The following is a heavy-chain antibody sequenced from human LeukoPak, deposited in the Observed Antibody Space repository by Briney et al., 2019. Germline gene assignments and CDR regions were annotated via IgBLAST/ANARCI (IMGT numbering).Heavy chain of an antibody. CDR1: GFTLSRFD. J-gene: IGHJ3*01. CDR3: ARDYDYHNSNAYYDAFDV. V-gene: IGHV3-30-3*01. D-gene: IGHD3-22*01. CDR2: ISNDGGKK. Sequence: GGSLRLSCAASGFTLSRFDMHWVRQAPDKGLEWVALISNDGGKKYYADSVKDRFTISRDSSKNTLYLQMNSLRPEDTAVYFCARDYDYHNSNAYYDAFDVWGQRTKATVSS.